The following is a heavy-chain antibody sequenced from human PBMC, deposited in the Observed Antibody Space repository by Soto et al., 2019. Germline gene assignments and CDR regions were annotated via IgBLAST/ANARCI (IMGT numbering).Heavy chain of an antibody. CDR2: IKQDGSEK. D-gene: IGHD6-19*01. V-gene: IGHV3-7*01. J-gene: IGHJ3*02. CDR1: GFTFSSYW. Sequence: PGGSLRLSCAASGFTFSSYWMSWVRQAPGKGLEWVANIKQDGSEKYYVDSVKGRFTISRDNAKNSLYLQMNSLRAEDTAVYYCASERYSSDMGYAFDIWGQGTMVTVSS. CDR3: ASERYSSDMGYAFDI.